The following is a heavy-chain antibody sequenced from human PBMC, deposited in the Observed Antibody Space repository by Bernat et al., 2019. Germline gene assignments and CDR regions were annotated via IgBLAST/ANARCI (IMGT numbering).Heavy chain of an antibody. CDR3: ARGLPVQGMDV. CDR1: QYTFTGYY. J-gene: IGHJ6*02. V-gene: IGHV1-2*04. Sequence: QVQLVQSGAEVKKPGASVTVSCKASQYTFTGYYLHWVRQAPGQGLEWMGWINPNSGATNYARKFQGWVTMTRDTSSSTAYMELSSLKSDDTAVYDCARGLPVQGMDVWGQGTTVTGSS. D-gene: IGHD6-19*01. CDR2: INPNSGAT.